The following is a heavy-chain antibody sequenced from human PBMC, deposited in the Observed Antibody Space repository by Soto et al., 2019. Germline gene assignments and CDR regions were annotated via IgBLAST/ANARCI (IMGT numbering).Heavy chain of an antibody. CDR2: INHSGST. J-gene: IGHJ5*02. Sequence: SETLSLTCAVYGGSFSGYYWSWIRQPPGKGLEWIGEINHSGSTNYNPSLKSRVTISVDTSKNQFSLKLSSVTAADTAVYYCAREAWLSWFDPWGQGTLVTSPQ. D-gene: IGHD3-10*01. CDR3: AREAWLSWFDP. CDR1: GGSFSGYY. V-gene: IGHV4-34*01.